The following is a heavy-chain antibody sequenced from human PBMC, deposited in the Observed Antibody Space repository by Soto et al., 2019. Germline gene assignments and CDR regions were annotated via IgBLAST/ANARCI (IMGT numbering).Heavy chain of an antibody. V-gene: IGHV3-15*07. Sequence: DVQLVESGGGLVKPGGSLRLSCAASGFTFYNSWMNWVRQAPGNGLEWVGRIKRNSDGGRTDYAAPVKGRFTISRDDSENTLYLQMNSLKTEDTAVYYCTTGSVEGVWGQGTTVSVSS. CDR1: GFTFYNSW. D-gene: IGHD2-15*01. CDR2: IKRNSDGGRT. J-gene: IGHJ6*02. CDR3: TTGSVEGV.